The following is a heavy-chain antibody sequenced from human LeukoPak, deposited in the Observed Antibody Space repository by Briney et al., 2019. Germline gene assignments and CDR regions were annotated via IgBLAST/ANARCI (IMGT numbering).Heavy chain of an antibody. CDR3: ARAAGYSSGWYYY. Sequence: AETLSPTCAVYGGSLSVYYWSWIRQPPGKGLEWIGEINHSGSTNYNPSLKSRVTISVDTSKNQFSLKLSSVTAADTAVYYCARAAGYSSGWYYYWGQGTLVTVSS. CDR1: GGSLSVYY. V-gene: IGHV4-34*01. J-gene: IGHJ4*02. D-gene: IGHD6-19*01. CDR2: INHSGST.